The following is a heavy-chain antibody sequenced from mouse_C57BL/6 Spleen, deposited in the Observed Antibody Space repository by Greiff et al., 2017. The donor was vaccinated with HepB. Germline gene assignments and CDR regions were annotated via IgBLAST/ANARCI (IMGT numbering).Heavy chain of an antibody. D-gene: IGHD1-1*01. V-gene: IGHV1-64*01. CDR3: TSATVVATTMDY. J-gene: IGHJ4*01. Sequence: QVQLQQPGAELVKPGASVKLSCKASGYTFTSYWMHWVKQRPGQGLEWIGMIHPNSGSTNYNEKFKSKATLTVDKSSSTAYMQLSSLTSEDSAVYYCTSATVVATTMDYWGQGTSVTVSS. CDR2: IHPNSGST. CDR1: GYTFTSYW.